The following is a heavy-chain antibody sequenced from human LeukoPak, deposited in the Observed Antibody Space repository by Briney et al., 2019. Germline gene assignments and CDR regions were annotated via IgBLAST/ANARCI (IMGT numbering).Heavy chain of an antibody. CDR3: AKDLTAFANWYFDL. V-gene: IGHV3-23*01. CDR2: ISGSGGST. Sequence: GGSLRLSCVASGFTFSSYGMSWVRQAPGKGLEWVSAISGSGGSTYYADSVKGRFTISRDNAKNTLYLQMNSLRAEDTAVYYCAKDLTAFANWYFDLWGRGTLVTVSS. CDR1: GFTFSSYG. J-gene: IGHJ2*01.